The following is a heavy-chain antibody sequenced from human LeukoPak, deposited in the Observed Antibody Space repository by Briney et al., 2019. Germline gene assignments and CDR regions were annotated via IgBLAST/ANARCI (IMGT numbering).Heavy chain of an antibody. CDR3: ARLIA. D-gene: IGHD2/OR15-2a*01. Sequence: GGSLRLPCASCGFTFSSYEMNWVRQAPGKGLEWVSYISSSGSTMYYADSVKGRFTISRDNAKHSLYLQMNSLRAEDTAVYYCARLIAWGQGTLVTVSS. V-gene: IGHV3-48*03. J-gene: IGHJ5*02. CDR1: GFTFSSYE. CDR2: ISSSGSTM.